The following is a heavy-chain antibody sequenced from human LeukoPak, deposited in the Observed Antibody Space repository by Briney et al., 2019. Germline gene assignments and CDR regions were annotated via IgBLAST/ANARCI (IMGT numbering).Heavy chain of an antibody. V-gene: IGHV1-46*01. CDR1: GYTFTRYY. D-gene: IGHD3-10*01. CDR2: INPSGGST. CDR3: ATSFRAVNWFDP. J-gene: IGHJ5*02. Sequence: ASVKVSCKASGYTFTRYYMNWVRQAPGQGLEWMGIINPSGGSTNYAQKSQGRVTMTRDTSTSTIYMEMSSLRSEDTAVYYCATSFRAVNWFDPWGQGTLVTVSS.